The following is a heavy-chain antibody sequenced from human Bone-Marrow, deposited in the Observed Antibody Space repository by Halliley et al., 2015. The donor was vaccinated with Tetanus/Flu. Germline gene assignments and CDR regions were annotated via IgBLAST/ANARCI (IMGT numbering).Heavy chain of an antibody. D-gene: IGHD2-15*01. CDR3: ANVLGDIGLLPPANYYAMDV. CDR2: SYDGKNT. V-gene: IGHV3-30*18. Sequence: SYDGKNTYYSDSVRGRFTISRDNSKNTLYLQMNSLRAEDSAVYYCANVLGDIGLLPPANYYAMDVWGPGTTVTV. J-gene: IGHJ6*02.